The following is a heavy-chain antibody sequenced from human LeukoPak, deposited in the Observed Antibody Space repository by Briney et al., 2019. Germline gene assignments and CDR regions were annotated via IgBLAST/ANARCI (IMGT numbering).Heavy chain of an antibody. V-gene: IGHV1-69*01. D-gene: IGHD4-23*01. CDR2: ITPIFGTP. J-gene: IGHJ4*02. CDR1: GGTFSSYA. CDR3: TRSTKVVSRTFDY. Sequence: ASVKVSCNASGGTFSSYAISWVRQAPGHGLELVGAITPIFGTPNYVEKFQGRVTISADESTSTAYMELSSLTSEDTAVYYCTRSTKVVSRTFDYWGQGTLVTVSS.